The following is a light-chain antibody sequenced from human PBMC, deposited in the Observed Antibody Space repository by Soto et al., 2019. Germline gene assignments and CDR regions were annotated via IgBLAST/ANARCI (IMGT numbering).Light chain of an antibody. J-gene: IGKJ4*01. Sequence: DIQMTQSPSSLTASIGDRVTISCRASQGFSNSLAWYLQKPGKVPTLLIYGASILQSGVPSRFSGSGSGTEFTLTISCLQPEDVATYFCQKYDSAPLTFGGGTKVEIK. CDR3: QKYDSAPLT. V-gene: IGKV1-27*01. CDR2: GAS. CDR1: QGFSNS.